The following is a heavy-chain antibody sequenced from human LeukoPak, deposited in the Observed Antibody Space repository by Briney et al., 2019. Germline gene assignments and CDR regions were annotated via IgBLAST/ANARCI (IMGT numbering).Heavy chain of an antibody. CDR3: AKLGTPNPDIRGYFDY. CDR1: GFTFSSYE. J-gene: IGHJ4*02. D-gene: IGHD1-14*01. CDR2: ISWDGGST. V-gene: IGHV3-43D*03. Sequence: PGGSLRLSCAASGFTFSSYEMNWVRQAPGKGLEWVSLISWDGGSTYYADSVKGRFTISRDNSKNSLYLQMNSLRAEDTALYYCAKLGTPNPDIRGYFDYWGQGTLVTVSS.